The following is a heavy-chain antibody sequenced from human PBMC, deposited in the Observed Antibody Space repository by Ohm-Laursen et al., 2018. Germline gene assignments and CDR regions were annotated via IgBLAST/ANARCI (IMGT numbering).Heavy chain of an antibody. CDR3: ARHGGIPQLSFRMDV. J-gene: IGHJ6*02. CDR1: GASIDTYY. V-gene: IGHV4-59*08. CDR2: IYYSGTT. D-gene: IGHD2-2*01. Sequence: GTLSLTCSVSGASIDTYYGFYWTWIRQPPGKVLEWIGSIYYSGTTTYNPSLRSRVTISVDTSRNQFSLKLSSVTAADTAVYYCARHGGIPQLSFRMDVWGQGTTVTVSS.